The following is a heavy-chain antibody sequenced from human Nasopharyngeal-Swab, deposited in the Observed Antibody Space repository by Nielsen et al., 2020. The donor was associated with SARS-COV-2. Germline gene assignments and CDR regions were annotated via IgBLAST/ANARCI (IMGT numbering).Heavy chain of an antibody. Sequence: WIRQPPGKGLEWVAVIWYDASNEYYGDSVKGRFSISRDSSKNTLYLQMDSLRGEDTAVYYCARDAPAHYGAFYWGRGTLVTVSS. V-gene: IGHV3-33*01. D-gene: IGHD4-17*01. CDR3: ARDAPAHYGAFY. CDR2: IWYDASNE. J-gene: IGHJ4*02.